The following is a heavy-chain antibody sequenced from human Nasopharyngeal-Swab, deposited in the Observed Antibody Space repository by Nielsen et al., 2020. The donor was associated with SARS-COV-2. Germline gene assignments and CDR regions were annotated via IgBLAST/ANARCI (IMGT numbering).Heavy chain of an antibody. V-gene: IGHV1-3*01. J-gene: IGHJ4*02. Sequence: ASVKVSCKASGYTFTSYAMHWVRQAPGQRLEWMGWINAGNGNTKYSQKFQGRVTITRDTSASTAYMELSSLRSEDTAVCYCARDGGAVAGPDYWGQGTLVTVSS. CDR2: INAGNGNT. CDR3: ARDGGAVAGPDY. CDR1: GYTFTSYA. D-gene: IGHD6-19*01.